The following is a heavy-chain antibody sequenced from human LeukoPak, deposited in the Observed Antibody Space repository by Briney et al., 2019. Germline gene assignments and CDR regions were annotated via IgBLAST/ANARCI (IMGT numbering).Heavy chain of an antibody. Sequence: GGSLRLSCAASGVTFSSYSMNWVRQAPGKGLEWVSSISSSSSYIYYADSVKGRFTISRDNAKNSLYLQMNSLRAEDTAVYYCARVIGDTAIVPNYYYYYGMDVWGKGTTVTVSS. CDR1: GVTFSSYS. J-gene: IGHJ6*04. CDR3: ARVIGDTAIVPNYYYYYGMDV. V-gene: IGHV3-21*01. D-gene: IGHD5-18*01. CDR2: ISSSSSYI.